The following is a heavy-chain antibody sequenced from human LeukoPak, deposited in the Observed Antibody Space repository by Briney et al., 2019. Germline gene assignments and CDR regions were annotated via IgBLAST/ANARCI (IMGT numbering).Heavy chain of an antibody. J-gene: IGHJ4*02. CDR1: GGSISSYY. CDR2: IYYSGST. CDR3: ARARTVGIDY. Sequence: SETLSLTCTVSGGSISSYYWSWIRQPPGKGLEWIGYIYYSGSTNYNPSLKSRVTISVDTSKNQFSLKLSSVTAADTAVYYCARARTVGIDYWGQGTLVTVSS. V-gene: IGHV4-59*01. D-gene: IGHD4-23*01.